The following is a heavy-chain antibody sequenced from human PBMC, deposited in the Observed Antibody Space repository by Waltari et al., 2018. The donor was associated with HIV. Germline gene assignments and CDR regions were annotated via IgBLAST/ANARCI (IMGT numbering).Heavy chain of an antibody. D-gene: IGHD3-22*01. Sequence: QVPLQESGPGLVQPSETLSLTCRVSGDSIRSFYRSWLRQPPGKGLEWIGFIFYTGNTVYNPSLASRVAMSTDTSKNQFSLTLSSVTAADTAVYYCARHFNYDPSLDPFDIWGQGTTVTVSS. CDR1: GDSIRSFY. J-gene: IGHJ3*02. V-gene: IGHV4-59*08. CDR3: ARHFNYDPSLDPFDI. CDR2: IFYTGNT.